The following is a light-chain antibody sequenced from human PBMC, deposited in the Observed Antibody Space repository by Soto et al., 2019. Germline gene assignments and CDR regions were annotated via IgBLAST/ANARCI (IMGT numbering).Light chain of an antibody. CDR1: QSVSSY. V-gene: IGKV3-20*01. CDR2: GAS. J-gene: IGKJ5*01. CDR3: QQYGSPIT. Sequence: EIVLTPSPATLSLSPGERATLSCRASQSVSSYLAWYQQKPGQAPRLLIYGASSRATGIPDRFSGSGSGTDFTLTISRLEPEDFAVYYCQQYGSPITFGQGTRLEIK.